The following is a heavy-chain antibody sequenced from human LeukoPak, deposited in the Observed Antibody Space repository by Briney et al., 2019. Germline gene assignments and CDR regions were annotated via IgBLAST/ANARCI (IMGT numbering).Heavy chain of an antibody. CDR2: IISILGIA. Sequence: ASVKVSCKASGGTFSSYAISWVRQAPGQGLEWMGRIISILGIANYAQKFQGRVTITADKSTSTAYMELSSLRSEDTAVYYCARVARLGELSGEGYFDYWGQGTLVTVSS. CDR3: ARVARLGELSGEGYFDY. CDR1: GGTFSSYA. V-gene: IGHV1-69*04. J-gene: IGHJ4*02. D-gene: IGHD3-16*02.